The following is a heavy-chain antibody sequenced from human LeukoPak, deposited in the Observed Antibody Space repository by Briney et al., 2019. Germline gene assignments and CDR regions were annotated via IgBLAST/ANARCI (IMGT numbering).Heavy chain of an antibody. Sequence: GGSLRLSCAASGFTFSNYYMSWVREAPGKGLEWVANIKQDGSDKSYVDSVKGRFTISRDNAENSLYLQMNSLRAEDTAVYFCARDREVGATIHDYWGQGTLVTVSS. D-gene: IGHD1-26*01. CDR3: ARDREVGATIHDY. CDR2: IKQDGSDK. J-gene: IGHJ4*02. V-gene: IGHV3-7*01. CDR1: GFTFSNYY.